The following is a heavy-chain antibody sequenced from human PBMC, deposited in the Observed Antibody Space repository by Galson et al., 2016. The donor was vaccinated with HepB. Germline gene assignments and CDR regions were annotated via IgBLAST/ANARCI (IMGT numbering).Heavy chain of an antibody. J-gene: IGHJ4*02. D-gene: IGHD4-17*01. Sequence: SLRLSCAASGFNFGEYYMSWTRQAPGKGLECISYIESSGTVLYSADSVKGRFTVSRDNAKNSLYLQMNSLRVDDTAVYFCARDKMASPYGDYVDYWGLGTLVTVS. CDR1: GFNFGEYY. CDR2: IESSGTVL. V-gene: IGHV3-11*01. CDR3: ARDKMASPYGDYVDY.